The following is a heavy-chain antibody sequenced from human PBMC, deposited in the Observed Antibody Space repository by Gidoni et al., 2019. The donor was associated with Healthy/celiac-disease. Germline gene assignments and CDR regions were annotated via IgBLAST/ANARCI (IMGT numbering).Heavy chain of an antibody. J-gene: IGHJ6*03. CDR2: IWYDGSNK. Sequence: QVQLVESGGGVVQPGRSLRLSCAASGFTFSSYGMHWVRPAPGKGLEWVAVIWYDGSNKYYADSVKGRFTISRDNSKNTLYLQMNSLRAEDTAVYYCAREPADDFWSGYYSFYYYYYMDVWGKGTTVTVSS. CDR1: GFTFSSYG. CDR3: AREPADDFWSGYYSFYYYYYMDV. D-gene: IGHD3-3*01. V-gene: IGHV3-33*01.